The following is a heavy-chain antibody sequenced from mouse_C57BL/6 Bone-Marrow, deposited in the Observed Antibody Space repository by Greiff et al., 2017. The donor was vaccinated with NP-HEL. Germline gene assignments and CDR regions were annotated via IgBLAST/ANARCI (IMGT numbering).Heavy chain of an antibody. CDR3: ATTVVEVV. Sequence: LVEPGASVKLSCKASGYTFTSYDINWVKQRPGQGLEWIGWIYPRDGSTKYNEKFKGKATLTVDTSSGTAYMELHSLTSEDSAVYFCATTVVEVVWGTGTTVTVSS. V-gene: IGHV1-85*01. D-gene: IGHD1-1*01. CDR2: IYPRDGST. CDR1: GYTFTSYD. J-gene: IGHJ1*03.